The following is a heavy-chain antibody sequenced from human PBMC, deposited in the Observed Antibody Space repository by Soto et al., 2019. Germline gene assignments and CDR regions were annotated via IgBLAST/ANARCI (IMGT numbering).Heavy chain of an antibody. D-gene: IGHD6-13*01. CDR3: AKVAAAGTRRVAHYYYYGMDV. V-gene: IGHV3-30*18. CDR2: ISYDGSNK. J-gene: IGHJ6*02. Sequence: QVQLVESGGGVVQPGRSLRLSCAASGFTFSSYGMHWVRQAPGKGLEWVAVISYDGSNKYYADSVKGRFTISRDNSKNTLYLQMNSLRAEDTAVYYCAKVAAAGTRRVAHYYYYGMDVWGQGTTVTVSS. CDR1: GFTFSSYG.